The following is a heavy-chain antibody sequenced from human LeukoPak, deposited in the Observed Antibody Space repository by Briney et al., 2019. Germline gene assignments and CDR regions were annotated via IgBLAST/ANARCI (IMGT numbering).Heavy chain of an antibody. D-gene: IGHD4-17*01. V-gene: IGHV3-33*01. Sequence: PGRSLRLSCAASGFTFSSYGMHWVRQAPGKGLGWVALIWYDGSIKYYEDSVKGRFTISRDNSKNTLYLQMNSLRAEDTAVYYCARDQADGDYYFDYWGQGTLVTVSS. CDR3: ARDQADGDYYFDY. CDR1: GFTFSSYG. J-gene: IGHJ4*02. CDR2: IWYDGSIK.